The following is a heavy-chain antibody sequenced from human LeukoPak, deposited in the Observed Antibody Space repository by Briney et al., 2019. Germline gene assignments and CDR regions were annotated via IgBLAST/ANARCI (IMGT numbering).Heavy chain of an antibody. CDR1: GFTFSNNY. CDR3: ARSPRVGYCSGGSCYLDY. J-gene: IGHJ4*02. Sequence: PGGSLRLSCAASGFTFSNNYMSWVRQAPGKGLEWVSVIYSGGSAYYSDSVKGRFSISRDKSKNTLYLQMNSLRAEDTAVYYCARSPRVGYCSGGSCYLDYWGLGTLVTVSS. CDR2: IYSGGSA. V-gene: IGHV3-66*01. D-gene: IGHD2-15*01.